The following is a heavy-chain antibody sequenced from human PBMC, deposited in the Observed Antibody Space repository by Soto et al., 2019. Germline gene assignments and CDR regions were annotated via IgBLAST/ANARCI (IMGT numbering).Heavy chain of an antibody. J-gene: IGHJ3*02. CDR3: AADAFDI. Sequence: GSLRLSCAASGLTFSNYGMHWVRQAPGKGLEYIAAISSNGGSTYYANSVKGRFTISRDNSKNTVYLQMGSLRAEDMAVYYCAADAFDIWGQGTMVTVSS. V-gene: IGHV3-64*01. CDR2: ISSNGGST. CDR1: GLTFSNYG.